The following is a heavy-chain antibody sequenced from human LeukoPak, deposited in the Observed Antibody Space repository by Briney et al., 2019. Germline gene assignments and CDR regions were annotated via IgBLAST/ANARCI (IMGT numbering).Heavy chain of an antibody. D-gene: IGHD6-13*01. CDR2: ISGSGGST. Sequence: GGSLRVSCAASGFTFSSYGMSWVRQAPGKGLEWVSAISGSGGSTYYADSVKGRFTISRDNSKNTLYLQMNSLRAEDTAVYYCAKDNQFGIAAAGPLDYWGQGTLVTVSS. CDR1: GFTFSSYG. CDR3: AKDNQFGIAAAGPLDY. V-gene: IGHV3-23*01. J-gene: IGHJ4*02.